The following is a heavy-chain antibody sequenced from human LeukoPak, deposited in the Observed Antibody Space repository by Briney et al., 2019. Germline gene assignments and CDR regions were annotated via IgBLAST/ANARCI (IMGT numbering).Heavy chain of an antibody. CDR2: IGTAGDT. D-gene: IGHD3-10*01. Sequence: PGGSLRLSCAASGFTFSSYAMHWVRQATGKGLEWVSAIGTAGDTYYPGSVKGRFTISRENAKNSLYLQMNSLRAGDTAVYYCARARGRGSGSYYLDYWGQGTLVTVSS. V-gene: IGHV3-13*01. CDR3: ARARGRGSGSYYLDY. J-gene: IGHJ4*02. CDR1: GFTFSSYA.